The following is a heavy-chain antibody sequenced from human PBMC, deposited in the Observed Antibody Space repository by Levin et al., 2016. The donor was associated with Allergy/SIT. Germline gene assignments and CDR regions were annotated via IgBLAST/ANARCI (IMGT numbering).Heavy chain of an antibody. D-gene: IGHD2-8*01. Sequence: ASVKVSCKASGYSFASHGFNWVRQAPGQGLEWVGFISPDRSFIRYAQKLQDRITLTTDTSTTTAYMELRNLRSDDTAVYYCARGFCTYGVCPDYWGQGTLVTVSS. CDR3: ARGFCTYGVCPDY. CDR1: GYSFASHG. J-gene: IGHJ4*02. V-gene: IGHV1-18*01. CDR2: ISPDRSFI.